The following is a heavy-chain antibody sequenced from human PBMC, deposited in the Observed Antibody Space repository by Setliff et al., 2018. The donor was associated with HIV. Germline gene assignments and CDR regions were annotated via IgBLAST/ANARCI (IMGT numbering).Heavy chain of an antibody. J-gene: IGHJ4*02. Sequence: GGSLRLSCAASGFTFSNYVINWVRQAPGKGLEWISGISGSGANSYYADSVKGRFTISRDNSKNTVYLQMNSLRAEDTAVYYCAKTSNTGYLFCSDYWGQGTLVTVSS. V-gene: IGHV3-23*01. D-gene: IGHD3-9*01. CDR3: AKTSNTGYLFCSDY. CDR1: GFTFSNYV. CDR2: ISGSGANS.